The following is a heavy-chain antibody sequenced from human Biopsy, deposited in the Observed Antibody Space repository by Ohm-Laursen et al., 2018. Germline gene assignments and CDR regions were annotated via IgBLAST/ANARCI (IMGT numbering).Heavy chain of an antibody. D-gene: IGHD2-15*01. Sequence: SDTLSLTCPVFGKTFSDYQWSWIRQPPGKGLEWIGQINPAGTTNYNPSLKSRVSISADASKYEFSLRLNSVTAADTAVYLCGNEVHGRDYWGLGAQVTVSS. CDR2: INPAGTT. J-gene: IGHJ4*02. V-gene: IGHV4-34*08. CDR3: GNEVHGRDY. CDR1: GKTFSDYQ.